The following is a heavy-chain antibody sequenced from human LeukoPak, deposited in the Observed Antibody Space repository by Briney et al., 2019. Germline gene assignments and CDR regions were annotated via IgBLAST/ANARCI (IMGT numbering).Heavy chain of an antibody. CDR1: GYTFTCYY. D-gene: IGHD3-9*01. J-gene: IGHJ5*02. CDR3: ARGYDILTGHNWFDP. V-gene: IGHV1-2*02. CDR2: INPNSGGT. Sequence: ASVKVSCKASGYTFTCYYMHWVRQAPGQGLEWMGWINPNSGGTNYAQKFQGRVTMTRDTSISTAYMELSRLRSDDTAVYYCARGYDILTGHNWFDPWGQGTLVTVSS.